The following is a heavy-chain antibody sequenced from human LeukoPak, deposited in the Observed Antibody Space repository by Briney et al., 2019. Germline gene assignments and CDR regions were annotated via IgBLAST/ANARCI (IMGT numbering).Heavy chain of an antibody. V-gene: IGHV3-53*01. J-gene: IGHJ6*02. Sequence: PGGSLRLSCAASGFTVSSNYMSWVRQAPGMGLEWVSVIYSGGSTYYADSVKGRFTISRDNSKNTLYLQMNSLRAEDTAVYYCAREDYYDSSGYYYYYGMDVWGQGTTVTVSS. D-gene: IGHD3-22*01. CDR1: GFTVSSNY. CDR3: AREDYYDSSGYYYYYGMDV. CDR2: IYSGGST.